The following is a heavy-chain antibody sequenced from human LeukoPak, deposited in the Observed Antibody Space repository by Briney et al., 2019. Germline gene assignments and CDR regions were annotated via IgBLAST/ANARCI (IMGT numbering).Heavy chain of an antibody. Sequence: GGSLRLSCAASGFTFSSYAMSWVRQAPGKGLEWVSAISGSGGSTYYADSVKGRFTISRDNSKNTLYLQMNSLRAEDTAVYYCAKLGRLRFLEWPYDYWGQGTLVTVSS. V-gene: IGHV3-23*01. CDR1: GFTFSSYA. J-gene: IGHJ4*02. D-gene: IGHD3-3*01. CDR2: ISGSGGST. CDR3: AKLGRLRFLEWPYDY.